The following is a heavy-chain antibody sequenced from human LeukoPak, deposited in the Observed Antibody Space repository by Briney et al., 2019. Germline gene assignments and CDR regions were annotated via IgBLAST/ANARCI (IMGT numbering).Heavy chain of an antibody. J-gene: IGHJ4*02. CDR1: GGSISSYY. CDR2: IYTSGST. CDR3: ARGVYSSSQYYFDY. D-gene: IGHD6-6*01. V-gene: IGHV4-4*07. Sequence: SETLSLTCTVSGGSISSYYCSWIRQPAGKGLEWIGRIYTSGSTNYNPSLKSRVTMSVDTSKNQFSLKLSSVTAADTAVYYCARGVYSSSQYYFDYWGQGTLVTVSS.